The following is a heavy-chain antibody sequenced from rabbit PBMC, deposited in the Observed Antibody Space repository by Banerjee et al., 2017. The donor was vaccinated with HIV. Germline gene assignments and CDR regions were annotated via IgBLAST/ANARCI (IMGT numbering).Heavy chain of an antibody. CDR2: MYVGNSGST. V-gene: IGHV1S45*01. D-gene: IGHD4-1*01. CDR3: ARDLAGVTGWNFGL. J-gene: IGHJ4*01. Sequence: QEQLEESGGDLVKPEGSLTLTCTASGFSFSSSHWICWVRQAPGKGLEWIACMYVGNSGSTYYANWAKGRFTIPKTSSTTVTLQMTSLTAADTATYFCARDLAGVTGWNFGLWGPGTLVTVS. CDR1: GFSFSSSHW.